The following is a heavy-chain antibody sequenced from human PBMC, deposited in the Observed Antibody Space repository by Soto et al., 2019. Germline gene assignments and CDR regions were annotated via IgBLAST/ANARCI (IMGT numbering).Heavy chain of an antibody. CDR2: ISYDGSNK. V-gene: IGHV3-30*18. Sequence: SLRLSCAASGFTFSSYGMRWVRQAPGKGLEWVAVISYDGSNKYYADSVKGRFTISRDNSKNTLYLQMNSLRAEDMAVYYCAKDLAGNWFDPWGQGTLVTVSS. D-gene: IGHD3-10*01. CDR3: AKDLAGNWFDP. CDR1: GFTFSSYG. J-gene: IGHJ5*02.